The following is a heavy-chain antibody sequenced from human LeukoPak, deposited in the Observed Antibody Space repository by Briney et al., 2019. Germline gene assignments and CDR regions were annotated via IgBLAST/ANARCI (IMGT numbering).Heavy chain of an antibody. CDR2: IYYSGIT. Sequence: SETLSLTCTVSGGSISSSSYYWGWIRQPPGKGLEWIVSIYYSGITYYNPSLKSRVTISVDTSKNQFSLKLSSVTAADTAVYYCAPQVGGKKNAFDIWGQGTMVTVSS. CDR1: GGSISSSSYY. J-gene: IGHJ3*02. D-gene: IGHD1-1*01. CDR3: APQVGGKKNAFDI. V-gene: IGHV4-39*01.